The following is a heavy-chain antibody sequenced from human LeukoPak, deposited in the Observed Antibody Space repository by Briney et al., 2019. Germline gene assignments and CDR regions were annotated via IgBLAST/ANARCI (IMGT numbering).Heavy chain of an antibody. J-gene: IGHJ4*02. Sequence: GRSLTLFCPPAAFTVTIYAMDCVRQAPGEGLEWLSGIRGRGTNNDYAGSVKGRFTFTRDNSKNTVYLQVNSLRAEDTAVYYCVGRSCSGSSCYAFDYWGQGTLVTVSS. V-gene: IGHV3-23*01. CDR1: AFTVTIYA. CDR2: IRGRGTNN. CDR3: VGRSCSGSSCYAFDY. D-gene: IGHD2-2*01.